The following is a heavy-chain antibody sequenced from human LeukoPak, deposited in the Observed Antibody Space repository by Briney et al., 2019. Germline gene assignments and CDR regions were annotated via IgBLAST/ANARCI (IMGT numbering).Heavy chain of an antibody. Sequence: SETLSLTCAVYGGSSSGYYWSWIRQPPGKGLEWIGEINHSGSTNYNPSLKSRVTISVDTSKNQFSLKLSSVTAADTAVYYCARGGTRYYDYVWGSYDYWGQGTLVTVSS. CDR3: ARGGTRYYDYVWGSYDY. CDR2: INHSGST. J-gene: IGHJ4*02. CDR1: GGSSSGYY. D-gene: IGHD3-16*01. V-gene: IGHV4-34*01.